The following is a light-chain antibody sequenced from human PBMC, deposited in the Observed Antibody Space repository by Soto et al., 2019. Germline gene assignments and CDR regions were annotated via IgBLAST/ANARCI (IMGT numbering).Light chain of an antibody. CDR3: CSFVGSSGLYV. V-gene: IGLV2-14*03. CDR1: SDDVGGYNY. CDR2: DVT. J-gene: IGLJ1*01. Sequence: QSALTQPASVSGSPGQSITISCTGTSDDVGGYNYVSWYQQHPGKVPQLIVYDVTNRPSGVSIRFSGSKSGNTASLTISGLQAEDEADYSCCSFVGSSGLYVFGTGTKLTVL.